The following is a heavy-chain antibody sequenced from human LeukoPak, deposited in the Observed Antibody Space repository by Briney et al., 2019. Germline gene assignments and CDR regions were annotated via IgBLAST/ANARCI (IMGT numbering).Heavy chain of an antibody. D-gene: IGHD2-15*01. Sequence: GGSLRLSCAASGFTFSSYSMNWVRQAPGKGLEWVSSISSSSSYIYYADSVKGRFTISRDNARNSLYLQMNSLRAEDTAVYYCARSEGYFSYPAGAFDIWGQGTMVTVSS. CDR3: ARSEGYFSYPAGAFDI. J-gene: IGHJ3*02. V-gene: IGHV3-21*01. CDR2: ISSSSSYI. CDR1: GFTFSSYS.